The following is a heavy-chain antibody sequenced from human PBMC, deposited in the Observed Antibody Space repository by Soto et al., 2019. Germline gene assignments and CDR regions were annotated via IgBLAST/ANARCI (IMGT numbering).Heavy chain of an antibody. CDR2: INHSGST. V-gene: IGHV4-34*01. CDR1: GGSFSGYY. D-gene: IGHD2-15*01. J-gene: IGHJ4*02. Sequence: PSETLSLTCAVYGGSFSGYYWSWIRQPPGKGLEWIGEINHSGSTNYNPSLKSRVTISVDTSKNQFSLKLSSVTAADTAVYYCARGQMVVVVVAASHKLNYWGQGTLVTVS. CDR3: ARGQMVVVVVAASHKLNY.